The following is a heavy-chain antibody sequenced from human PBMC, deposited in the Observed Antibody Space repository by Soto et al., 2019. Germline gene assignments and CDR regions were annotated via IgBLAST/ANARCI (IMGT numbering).Heavy chain of an antibody. CDR1: GFTFSGSA. CDR2: IRSRANSYAT. J-gene: IGHJ3*02. Sequence: GGSLRLSCAASGFTFSGSAMHWVRQASGKGLEWVGRIRSRANSYATAYAASVKGRFTISRDDSKNTAYLQMNSLKTEDTAVYYCTRRLIRYGSGSYYSHDAFDIWGQGTMVTVSS. V-gene: IGHV3-73*01. CDR3: TRRLIRYGSGSYYSHDAFDI. D-gene: IGHD3-10*01.